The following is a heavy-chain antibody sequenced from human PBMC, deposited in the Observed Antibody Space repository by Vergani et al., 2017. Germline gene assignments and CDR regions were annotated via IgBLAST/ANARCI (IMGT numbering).Heavy chain of an antibody. J-gene: IGHJ4*02. D-gene: IGHD7-27*01. Sequence: QVQLVQSGAEVKKPGASVKVSCKVSGSTLTELSMHWVRQAPGKGLEWMGGFDPDDGETIYAQKFQDRVTMTEDTSTDTAYMELSSLRSEGTAVDYCATALDWGSAGPDYWGQGTLVTVSS. CDR3: ATALDWGSAGPDY. CDR1: GSTLTELS. V-gene: IGHV1-24*01. CDR2: FDPDDGET.